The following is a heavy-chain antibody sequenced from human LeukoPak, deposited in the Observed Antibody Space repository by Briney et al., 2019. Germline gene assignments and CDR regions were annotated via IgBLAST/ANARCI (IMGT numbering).Heavy chain of an antibody. D-gene: IGHD6-6*01. CDR2: TYYRSKWYN. Sequence: SQTLSLTCAISGDSVSSNSAAWNWIRQSPPRGLEWLGRTYYRSKWYNDYAVSVKSRITINPDTSKNQFSLQLNSVTPEDTAVYYCARVIGIAARPYYYYYYMDVWGKGTTVTVSS. CDR1: GDSVSSNSAA. V-gene: IGHV6-1*01. J-gene: IGHJ6*03. CDR3: ARVIGIAARPYYYYYYMDV.